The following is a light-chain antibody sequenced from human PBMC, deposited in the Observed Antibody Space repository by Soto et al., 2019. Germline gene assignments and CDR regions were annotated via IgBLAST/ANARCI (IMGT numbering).Light chain of an antibody. CDR1: QSVGSS. CDR2: DAS. J-gene: IGKJ5*01. CDR3: QQYGYWPLT. Sequence: EIVMTQSPATLSVSPGERATLSCRASQSVGSSLAWYQHKPGQSPRLLIYDASTRATGIPARFSGSGSGAEFTLIISSLQSEDFAVYYCQQYGYWPLTFGQGTRLEIE. V-gene: IGKV3D-15*01.